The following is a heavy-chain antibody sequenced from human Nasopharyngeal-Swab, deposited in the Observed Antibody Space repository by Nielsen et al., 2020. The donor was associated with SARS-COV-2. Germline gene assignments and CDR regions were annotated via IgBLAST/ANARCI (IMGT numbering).Heavy chain of an antibody. Sequence: GESLKISCAASGFTFSSYSMNWVRQAPGKGLEWVSSISSSSGYIYYADSMKGRFTISRDNAKNSLYLQMNSLRAEDTAVYYCARVLADDFWSGYHTRNYYYYMDVWGKGTTVTVSS. J-gene: IGHJ6*03. CDR2: ISSSSGYI. V-gene: IGHV3-21*01. D-gene: IGHD3-3*01. CDR3: ARVLADDFWSGYHTRNYYYYMDV. CDR1: GFTFSSYS.